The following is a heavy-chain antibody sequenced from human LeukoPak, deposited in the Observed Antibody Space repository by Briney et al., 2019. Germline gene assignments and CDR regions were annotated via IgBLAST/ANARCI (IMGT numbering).Heavy chain of an antibody. CDR1: GYTFTSYG. V-gene: IGHV1-18*01. CDR3: ARDGSCSSTSCRGAFDI. D-gene: IGHD2-2*01. CDR2: ISAYNGNT. J-gene: IGHJ3*02. Sequence: GASVKVSCKASGYTFTSYGISWVRQAPGQGLEWMGWISAYNGNTNYAQKPQGRVTMTTDTSTSTAYMELRSLRSDDTAVYYCARDGSCSSTSCRGAFDIWGQGTMVTVSS.